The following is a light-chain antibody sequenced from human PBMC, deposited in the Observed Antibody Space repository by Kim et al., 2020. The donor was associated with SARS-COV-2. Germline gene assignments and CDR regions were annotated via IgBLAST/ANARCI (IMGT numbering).Light chain of an antibody. CDR1: SSDVGGYNY. V-gene: IGLV2-14*03. J-gene: IGLJ1*01. CDR3: SSYTSSSTV. Sequence: PGQSITITCTGTSSDVGGYNYVSWYQQHPGKAPKLMIYDVSNRPSGVSNRFSGSKSGNTASLTISGLQAEDEADYYCSSYTSSSTVFGTGTKVTVL. CDR2: DVS.